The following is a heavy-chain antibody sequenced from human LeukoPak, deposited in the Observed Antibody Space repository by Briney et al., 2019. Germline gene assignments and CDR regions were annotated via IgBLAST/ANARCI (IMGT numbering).Heavy chain of an antibody. J-gene: IGHJ3*01. Sequence: PSETLSLTCTVSGGSISSGSYYWGWIRQPPGKGLEWIGSISYSGSTYSNPSLKSRVTISVDTSKNDFSLNLSSVTAADTAVYYCARRWVYDKRAFDAWGQGTMVTVSS. CDR3: ARRWVYDKRAFDA. V-gene: IGHV4-39*01. CDR2: ISYSGST. D-gene: IGHD3-16*01. CDR1: GGSISSGSYY.